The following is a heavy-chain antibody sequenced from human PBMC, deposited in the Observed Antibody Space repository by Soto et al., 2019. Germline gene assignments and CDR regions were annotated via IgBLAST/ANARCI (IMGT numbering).Heavy chain of an antibody. V-gene: IGHV3-23*01. Sequence: GGSLRLSCAASGFTFGSYAMTWVRQAPGKGLEWVSGVSGGGGSTYYADSVKGRFTISRDNSEHTLYLHMNSLRAEDTAVYYCAMAHVDTAMDYYYYYGLDVWGQGTTVTVSS. CDR2: VSGGGGST. CDR3: AMAHVDTAMDYYYYYGLDV. D-gene: IGHD5-18*01. CDR1: GFTFGSYA. J-gene: IGHJ6*02.